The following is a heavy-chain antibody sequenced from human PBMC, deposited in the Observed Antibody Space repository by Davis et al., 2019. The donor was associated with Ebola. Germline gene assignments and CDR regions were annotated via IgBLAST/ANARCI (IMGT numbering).Heavy chain of an antibody. Sequence: MPGGSLRLSCAVYGGSFSGYYWSWIRQPPGKGLEWIGEINHSGSTNYNPSLKSRVTISVDTSKNQFSLKLSSVTAADTAVYYCARFPVVVIATQYNWFDPWGQGTLVTVSS. CDR3: ARFPVVVIATQYNWFDP. D-gene: IGHD2-21*01. J-gene: IGHJ5*02. CDR1: GGSFSGYY. V-gene: IGHV4-34*01. CDR2: INHSGST.